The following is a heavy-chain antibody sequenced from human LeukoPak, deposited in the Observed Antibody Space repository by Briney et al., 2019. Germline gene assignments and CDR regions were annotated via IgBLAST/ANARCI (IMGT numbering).Heavy chain of an antibody. CDR1: GFTFSSSE. Sequence: GGSLRLSCEASGFTFSSSEMQWVRQAPGKGLDWISYISGGGSTTYYADSVKARFTISRDNAENTLYLQMNSLRAEDTAVYYCTTVGRSTRPGFWGLGTLVTVSS. CDR3: TTVGRSTRPGF. CDR2: ISGGGSTT. J-gene: IGHJ4*02. V-gene: IGHV3-48*03. D-gene: IGHD6-6*01.